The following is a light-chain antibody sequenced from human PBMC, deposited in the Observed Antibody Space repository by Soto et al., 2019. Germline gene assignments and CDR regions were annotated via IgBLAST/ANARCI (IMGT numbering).Light chain of an antibody. CDR2: EGS. J-gene: IGLJ2*01. V-gene: IGLV2-23*01. CDR1: RSDVGSYNL. CDR3: CSYAGSSTYVV. Sequence: QSALTQPASVSGSPGQSITISCTGTRSDVGSYNLVSWYQQHPGKAPKLMIYEGSKRPSGFSNRFSGSKSGNTASLTISGLQAEDEADYYGCSYAGSSTYVVFGGGTKVTVL.